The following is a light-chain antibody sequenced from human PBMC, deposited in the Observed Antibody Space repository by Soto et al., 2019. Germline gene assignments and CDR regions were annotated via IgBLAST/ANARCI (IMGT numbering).Light chain of an antibody. CDR1: QSVSSSY. Sequence: EIVLTQSPGTLSLSPGERATLSCRASQSVSSSYLAWYQQKPGQAPRLLIYDASSRATGIPDRFSGSGSGTDFTLTISRLEPEDFAVYFCQQYGSLWTFGQGTKVDI. J-gene: IGKJ1*01. CDR2: DAS. CDR3: QQYGSLWT. V-gene: IGKV3-20*01.